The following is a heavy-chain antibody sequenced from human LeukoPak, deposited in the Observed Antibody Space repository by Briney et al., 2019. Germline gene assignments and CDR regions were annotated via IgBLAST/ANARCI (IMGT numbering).Heavy chain of an antibody. CDR3: ATRRLGSYFNY. V-gene: IGHV4-34*01. CDR2: INPRGST. Sequence: SESLSLTCGVYGGSFSGYYWSWIRQPPGKGLEWIGEINPRGSTNYNPSLKSRVTLSADTSKNQFSLTLNSVTAADTAVYYCATRRLGSYFNYWDQGTLVTVSS. CDR1: GGSFSGYY. D-gene: IGHD5-24*01. J-gene: IGHJ4*02.